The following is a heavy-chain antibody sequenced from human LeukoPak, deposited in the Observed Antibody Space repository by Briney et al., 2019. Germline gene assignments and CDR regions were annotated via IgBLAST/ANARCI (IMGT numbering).Heavy chain of an antibody. V-gene: IGHV3-21*01. D-gene: IGHD1-26*01. J-gene: IGHJ4*02. Sequence: GGSLTLSCAASGCTFSSYSMNWVRQAPGKGLEWVSSINSSSSYIYYADPVKGRFTITRDSAKNSLHLQMSIRRAEDTAVFYCARGGTYRPLLGYWGEGSLVT. CDR2: INSSSSYI. CDR3: ARGGTYRPLLGY. CDR1: GCTFSSYS.